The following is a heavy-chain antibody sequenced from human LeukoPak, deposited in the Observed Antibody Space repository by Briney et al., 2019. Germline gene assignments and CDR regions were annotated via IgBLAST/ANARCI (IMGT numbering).Heavy chain of an antibody. Sequence: ASVKVSCKASGYTFSIYGIIWVRQAPGQGLQWMGWVSPFNGNTDYAPKLQGRVTMTTDTSTTTAYMELRSLTSDDMAVYYCARRGGSYSHSDFWGQGTLVTVSS. CDR3: ARRGGSYSHSDF. J-gene: IGHJ4*02. V-gene: IGHV1-18*03. CDR2: VSPFNGNT. CDR1: GYTFSIYG. D-gene: IGHD1-26*01.